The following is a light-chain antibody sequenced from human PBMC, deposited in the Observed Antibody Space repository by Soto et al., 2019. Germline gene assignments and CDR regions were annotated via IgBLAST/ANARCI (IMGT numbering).Light chain of an antibody. V-gene: IGKV1-12*01. CDR1: EDISTW. J-gene: IGKJ1*01. Sequence: DIQMTQSPSSVSASVGDRVTITCRSSEDISTWLAWYQQKPGKAPKLLMFATSYLQGGVPSRFSGSGSSTDFTLTINGLQPEDFATYYCQQSFSFPRTFGQGTKV. CDR2: ATS. CDR3: QQSFSFPRT.